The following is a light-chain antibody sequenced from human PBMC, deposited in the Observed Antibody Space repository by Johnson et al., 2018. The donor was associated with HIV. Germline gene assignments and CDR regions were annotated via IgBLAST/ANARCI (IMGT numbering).Light chain of an antibody. V-gene: IGLV1-51*01. J-gene: IGLJ1*01. CDR1: SSNIGNNY. Sequence: QLVLTQPPSVSAAPGQTVTISCSGSSSNIGNNYVSWYQQLPGTAPKLLIYDNDKRPSGIPDRFSGSKSGTSATLGITGLQTGDEADYYCGTWDSSLSASVFGTGTKVTVL. CDR2: DND. CDR3: GTWDSSLSASV.